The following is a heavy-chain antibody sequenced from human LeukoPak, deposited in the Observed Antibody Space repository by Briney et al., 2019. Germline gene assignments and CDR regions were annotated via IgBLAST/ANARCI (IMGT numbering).Heavy chain of an antibody. J-gene: IGHJ4*02. V-gene: IGHV4-4*09. CDR2: IYTTGST. CDR1: GGSFSTYY. D-gene: IGHD3-3*01. CDR3: ARERYDFWSFDF. Sequence: SETLSLTCTVTGGSFSTYYWSWIRQPPGKGLEWIGYIYTTGSTSYNPSLKSRVTISVDTSKRQFSLKLNSVTAADTAMYFCARERYDFWSFDFWGQGALVTVSS.